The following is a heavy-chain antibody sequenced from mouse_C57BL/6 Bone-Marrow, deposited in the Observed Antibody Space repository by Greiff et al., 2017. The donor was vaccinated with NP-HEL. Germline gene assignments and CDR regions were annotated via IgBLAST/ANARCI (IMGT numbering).Heavy chain of an antibody. Sequence: DVHLVESGGGLVKPGGSLKLSCAASGFTFSSYAMSWVHQTPEKRLEWVATISDGGSYTYYPDNVKGRFTISRDNAKNNLYLQMSHLKAEDTAMYYCARGYYGSSYREYFDGWGTGTTVTVSS. J-gene: IGHJ1*03. D-gene: IGHD1-1*01. CDR2: ISDGGSYT. CDR3: ARGYYGSSYREYFDG. CDR1: GFTFSSYA. V-gene: IGHV5-4*01.